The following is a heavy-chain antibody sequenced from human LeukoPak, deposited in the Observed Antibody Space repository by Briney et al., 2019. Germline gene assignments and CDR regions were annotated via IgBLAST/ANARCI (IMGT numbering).Heavy chain of an antibody. D-gene: IGHD6-19*01. V-gene: IGHV4-59*01. CDR3: ARIAVAGTDWFDP. Sequence: SETLSLTCTVAGGSISSYYWSWIRQLPGKGLEWIGYIDYSGSTNYNPSLKSRVTISVDTSKNQLSLKLSSVTAADTAVYYCARIAVAGTDWFDPWGQGTLVTVSS. J-gene: IGHJ5*02. CDR1: GGSISSYY. CDR2: IDYSGST.